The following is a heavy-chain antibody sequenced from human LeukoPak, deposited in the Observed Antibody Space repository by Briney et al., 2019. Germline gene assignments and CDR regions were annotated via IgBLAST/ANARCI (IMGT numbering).Heavy chain of an antibody. Sequence: GGSLRLSCAASGFTFSDYSMNWVRQPPGKELEWVSYIGRSSTKIYYGDSVTGRFTISRDNAKNSLYLQMNSLRAEDTAVYYCVSHGYWGQGTLVTVSS. J-gene: IGHJ4*02. V-gene: IGHV3-48*01. CDR1: GFTFSDYS. CDR3: VSHGY. CDR2: IGRSSTKI.